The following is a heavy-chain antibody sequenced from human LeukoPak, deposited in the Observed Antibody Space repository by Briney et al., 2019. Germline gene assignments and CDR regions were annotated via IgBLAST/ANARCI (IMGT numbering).Heavy chain of an antibody. CDR2: ISHDGSEK. CDR3: AKEYCTTTNCLGD. J-gene: IGHJ4*02. CDR1: GFTFSTYV. D-gene: IGHD2-2*01. V-gene: IGHV3-30*18. Sequence: PGGSLRLSCAASGFTFSTYVLHCVRQAPGKGLEWVAVISHDGSEKYYADSVKGRFTISRDNSKNTLYLQMNSLRAEDTAVYYCAKEYCTTTNCLGDWGLGTLVTVSS.